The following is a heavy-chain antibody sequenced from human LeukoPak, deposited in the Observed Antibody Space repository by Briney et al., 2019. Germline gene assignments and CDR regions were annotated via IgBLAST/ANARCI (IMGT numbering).Heavy chain of an antibody. CDR3: ARHGSGTYDY. V-gene: IGHV4-59*08. D-gene: IGHD1-26*01. CDR2: ISYSGST. Sequence: SETLSLTCTVSGGSISSYYWSWIRQPPGKGLEWIGYISYSGSTSYNPSLKSRVSISVDTTKNQFSLKLNSVTAADTAVYFCARHGSGTYDYWGQGTLVTVSS. CDR1: GGSISSYY. J-gene: IGHJ4*02.